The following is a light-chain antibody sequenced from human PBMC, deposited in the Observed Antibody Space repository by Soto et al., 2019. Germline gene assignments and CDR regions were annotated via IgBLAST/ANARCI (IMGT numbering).Light chain of an antibody. CDR2: RVS. CDR1: QSLVESDGNTF. Sequence: DVVLTQSPLSLPVTLGQPASISCTSSQSLVESDGNTFLSWFHQRPGQSPRRLIYRVSTRDSGVPDRFSGSGSGTSFTLHISRVEAEDVGVYFCTQALQTPWTFGQGTKVEIK. V-gene: IGKV2-30*01. J-gene: IGKJ1*01. CDR3: TQALQTPWT.